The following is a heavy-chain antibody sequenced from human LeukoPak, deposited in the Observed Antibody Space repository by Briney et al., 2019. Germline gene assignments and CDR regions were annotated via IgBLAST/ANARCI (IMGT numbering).Heavy chain of an antibody. Sequence: PSETLSLTCAVYGGSFSGYYWSWIRQPPGKGLEWIGEINHSGSTNYNPSLKSRVTISVDTSKNQFSLKLSSVTAADTAVYYCARATSYYDFWSGYYTFDYWGQGTLVTVSS. CDR2: INHSGST. D-gene: IGHD3-3*01. J-gene: IGHJ4*02. CDR1: GGSFSGYY. V-gene: IGHV4-34*01. CDR3: ARATSYYDFWSGYYTFDY.